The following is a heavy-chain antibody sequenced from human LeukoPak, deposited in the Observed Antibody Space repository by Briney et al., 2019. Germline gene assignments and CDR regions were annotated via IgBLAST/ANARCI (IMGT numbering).Heavy chain of an antibody. CDR2: VFYDGSNK. J-gene: IGHJ4*02. D-gene: IGHD1-26*01. CDR3: AREHRGAGATVDY. CDR1: GFTVSNYC. V-gene: IGHV3-33*01. Sequence: GGSLRLSCAASGFTVSNYCMHWVRQAPGKGLEWVAVVFYDGSNKHYADFVKGRFTISRDNSKNTLYLQMNSLRAEDTAVYYCAREHRGAGATVDYWGQGTLVTVSS.